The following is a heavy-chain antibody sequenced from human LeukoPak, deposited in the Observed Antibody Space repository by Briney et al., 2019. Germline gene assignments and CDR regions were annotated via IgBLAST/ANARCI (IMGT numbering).Heavy chain of an antibody. CDR3: ARGRFRGVPPRYYGMDV. Sequence: GSLRLSCAASGFTFAEYTMHWVRQAPGKGLEWVSAIGTAGDTYYPGSVEGRFTISGEDAKNSLYLQMNSLRAGDTAVYYCARGRFRGVPPRYYGMDVWGQGTTVTVSS. CDR2: IGTAGDT. J-gene: IGHJ6*02. D-gene: IGHD3-10*01. CDR1: GFTFAEYT. V-gene: IGHV3-13*01.